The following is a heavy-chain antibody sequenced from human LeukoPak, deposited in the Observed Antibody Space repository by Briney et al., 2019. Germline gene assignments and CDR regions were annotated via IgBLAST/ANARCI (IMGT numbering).Heavy chain of an antibody. Sequence: SGGSLRLSCAASGFTFSNTWMSWVRQAPGKGLEWVGRIKSKPDGGTTDYAAPVKGRFTISRDDSKNTLYLQMNSLKTEDTAVYYCTTDRPDYWGQGTLVTVSS. CDR1: GFTFSNTW. CDR2: IKSKPDGGTT. CDR3: TTDRPDY. J-gene: IGHJ4*02. V-gene: IGHV3-15*01.